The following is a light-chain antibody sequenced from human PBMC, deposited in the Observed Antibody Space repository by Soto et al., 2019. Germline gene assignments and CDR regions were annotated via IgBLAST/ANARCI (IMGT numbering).Light chain of an antibody. Sequence: QSALTQPASVSGSPGQSITVSCTGTSSDIGVYNYVSWYQQHPGKAPKVMIYDVSNRPSGVSNRFSGSKSGNTASLTISGLQADDEADYYCSSYTINSTLVFGTGTK. CDR3: SSYTINSTLV. CDR2: DVS. CDR1: SSDIGVYNY. J-gene: IGLJ1*01. V-gene: IGLV2-14*01.